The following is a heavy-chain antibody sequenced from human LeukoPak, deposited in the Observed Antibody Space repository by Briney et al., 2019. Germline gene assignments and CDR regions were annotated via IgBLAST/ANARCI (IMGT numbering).Heavy chain of an antibody. Sequence: GGSLRLSCAASGLTFSSYSMNWVRQAPGKGLEWVSYISTGSSTIYYADSVKGRFTISRDDSKNTLYLQMNSLRGEDTAVYYCSRGWMLDWGQGTLVTVSS. J-gene: IGHJ4*02. CDR2: ISTGSSTI. CDR3: SRGWMLD. D-gene: IGHD2-2*03. V-gene: IGHV3-48*01. CDR1: GLTFSSYS.